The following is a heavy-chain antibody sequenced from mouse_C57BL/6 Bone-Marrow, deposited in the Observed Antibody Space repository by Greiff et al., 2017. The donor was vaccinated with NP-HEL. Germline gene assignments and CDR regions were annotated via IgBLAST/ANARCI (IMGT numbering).Heavy chain of an antibody. Sequence: EVQLQESGPGLVKPSQSLSLTCSVTGYSITSGYYWNWIRQFPGNKLEWMGYISYDGSNNYNPSLKNRISITRDTSKNQFFLKLNSVTTEDTATYYCARGEYYYGYMDYWGQGTSVTVSS. CDR2: ISYDGSN. CDR1: GYSITSGYY. D-gene: IGHD1-1*01. V-gene: IGHV3-6*01. CDR3: ARGEYYYGYMDY. J-gene: IGHJ4*01.